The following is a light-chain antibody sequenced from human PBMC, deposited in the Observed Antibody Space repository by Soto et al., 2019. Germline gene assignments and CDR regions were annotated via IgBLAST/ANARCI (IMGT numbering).Light chain of an antibody. CDR1: SSNIGAGYD. J-gene: IGLJ2*01. V-gene: IGLV1-40*01. Sequence: QSVLTQPPSVSGAPGQRVTISCTGSSSNIGAGYDVHWYQQLPGTAPKLLIYHNSDRPSGVPDRFSGSKSGTSASLAITGLQAEDEADYYCQSYDISLSGYVVFGGGTQLTVL. CDR3: QSYDISLSGYVV. CDR2: HNS.